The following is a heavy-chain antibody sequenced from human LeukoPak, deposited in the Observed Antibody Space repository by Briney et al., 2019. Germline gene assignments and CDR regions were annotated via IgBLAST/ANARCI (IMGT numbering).Heavy chain of an antibody. CDR2: ISAYNGNT. CDR3: ARGSNWNDRSHYYFYMDV. CDR1: GYTFTSFG. V-gene: IGHV1-18*01. D-gene: IGHD1-20*01. J-gene: IGHJ6*03. Sequence: ASVKVSCKASGYTFTSFGISWVRQAPGQGLEWMGWISAYNGNTNYAQNLQARVTMTTDTSTSTAYMELTSLRSDDTAVYYCARGSNWNDRSHYYFYMDVWGKGTTVTVSS.